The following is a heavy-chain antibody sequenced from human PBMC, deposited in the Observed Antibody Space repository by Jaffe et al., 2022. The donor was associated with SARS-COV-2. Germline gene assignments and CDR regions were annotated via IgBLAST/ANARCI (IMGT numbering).Heavy chain of an antibody. V-gene: IGHV3-74*01. CDR1: GFAFSGYW. CDR3: ARVGAPNARRPYFDD. D-gene: IGHD3-16*01. J-gene: IGHJ4*02. CDR2: TNHDGGFT. Sequence: EVRLMESGGGLVQPGGSLRLSCAASGFAFSGYWMHWVRQVPEKGLVWVAHTNHDGGFTTYADSVKGRFTISRDNAKKMLYLQINSLTVDDTAVYYCARVGAPNARRPYFDDWGQGTLVTVSS.